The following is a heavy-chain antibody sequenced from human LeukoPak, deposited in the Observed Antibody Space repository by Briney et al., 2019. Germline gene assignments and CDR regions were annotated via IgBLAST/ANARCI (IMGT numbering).Heavy chain of an antibody. V-gene: IGHV1-8*02. Sequence: GESLKISCKGSGYSFTSYWIGWVRQATGQGLEWMGWMNPNSGNTDYAQKFQGRVTMTRNTSISTAYMELSSLRSDDTAVYYCARLVRGIIITKSYNWFDPWGQGTLVTVSS. CDR3: ARLVRGIIITKSYNWFDP. D-gene: IGHD3-10*01. CDR1: GYSFTSYW. CDR2: MNPNSGNT. J-gene: IGHJ5*02.